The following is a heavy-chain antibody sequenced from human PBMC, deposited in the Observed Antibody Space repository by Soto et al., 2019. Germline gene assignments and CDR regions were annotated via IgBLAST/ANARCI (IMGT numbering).Heavy chain of an antibody. CDR2: INHSGST. D-gene: IGHD2-8*01. Sequence: SVTLSLTCAVYGGSFSGYYWSWIRQPPGKGLEWIGEINHSGSTNYNPSLKSRVTISVDPSKNRFCLKLSSVSAAHTPVYYCGRATIGLMRLTRGRDGWGEGPTVTVS. CDR3: GRATIGLMRLTRGRDG. V-gene: IGHV4-34*01. CDR1: GGSFSGYY. J-gene: IGHJ6*02.